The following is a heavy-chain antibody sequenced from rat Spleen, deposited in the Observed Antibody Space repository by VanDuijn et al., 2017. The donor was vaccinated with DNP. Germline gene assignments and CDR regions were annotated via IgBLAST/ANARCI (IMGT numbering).Heavy chain of an antibody. V-gene: IGHV2-32*01. Sequence: QVQLKESGPGLVQPSQTLSLTCTVSGFSLTRYHMHWVRQPPGEGLEWMGIIWSNGDTSYNSVLKSRLSISRDTSRSQVFLKMNGLQTEDTATYYCARGDYSYWGQGVMVTVSS. J-gene: IGHJ2*01. CDR1: GFSLTRYH. CDR2: IWSNGDT. CDR3: ARGDYSY. D-gene: IGHD1-7*01.